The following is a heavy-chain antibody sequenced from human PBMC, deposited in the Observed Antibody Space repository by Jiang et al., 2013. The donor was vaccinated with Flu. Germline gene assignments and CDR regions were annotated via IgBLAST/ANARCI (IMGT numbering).Heavy chain of an antibody. J-gene: IGHJ6*02. CDR3: ARGPFFYCSGGSCYGPTARTMDV. CDR1: WVLQWLL. D-gene: IGHD2-15*01. V-gene: IGHV4-34*01. Sequence: GLVKPSETLVPHLRCLWWVLQWLLLELHPPAPGKGLEWIGEINHSGSTNYSPSLKSRVTISVDASKNQFSLRLSSVTAADTAVYYCARGPFFYCSGGSCYGPTARTMDVWGQGTTVTVSS. CDR2: INHSGST.